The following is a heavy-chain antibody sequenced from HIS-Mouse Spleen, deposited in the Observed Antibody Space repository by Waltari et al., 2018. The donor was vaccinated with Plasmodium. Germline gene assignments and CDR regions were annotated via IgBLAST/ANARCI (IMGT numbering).Heavy chain of an antibody. CDR2: IKQDGSEK. Sequence: EVQLVESGGGLVQPGGSLRSPCAASVLTVRSYWMGWGRQAPGKGLEWVANIKQDGSEKYYVDSVKGRFTISRDNAKNSLYLQMNSLRAEDTAVYYCASSWYWYFDLWGRGTLVTVSS. CDR3: ASSWYWYFDL. J-gene: IGHJ2*01. CDR1: VLTVRSYW. V-gene: IGHV3-7*01. D-gene: IGHD6-13*01.